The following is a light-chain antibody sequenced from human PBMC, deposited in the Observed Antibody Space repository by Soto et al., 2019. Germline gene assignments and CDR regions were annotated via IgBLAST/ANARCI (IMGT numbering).Light chain of an antibody. J-gene: IGLJ3*02. V-gene: IGLV4-60*02. Sequence: QSVLTQSSSASASLGSSVKLTCTLSSGHSSYIIAWHQQQPGKATRYLMKLEGSGSYNKGSGIPDRFSGSSSGAYRYLTISNLQFEDEADYYCETWDFNTRVFGGGTKLTVL. CDR3: ETWDFNTRV. CDR1: SGHSSYI. CDR2: LEGSGSY.